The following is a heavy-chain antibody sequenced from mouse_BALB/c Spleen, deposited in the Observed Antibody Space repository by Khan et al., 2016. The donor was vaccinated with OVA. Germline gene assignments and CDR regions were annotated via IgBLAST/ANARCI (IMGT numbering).Heavy chain of an antibody. CDR3: ARGENWSFDY. D-gene: IGHD4-1*01. CDR2: ISDGGSYT. V-gene: IGHV5-4*02. Sequence: EVELVESGGGLVKPGGSLKLSCAASGFTFSDYYMYWVRQTPEKRLEWVATISDGGSYTYYPDSAKGRFTISRDNAKNNLYLQMSSLKSEDTAMYDCARGENWSFDYWGQGTTLTVSS. J-gene: IGHJ2*01. CDR1: GFTFSDYY.